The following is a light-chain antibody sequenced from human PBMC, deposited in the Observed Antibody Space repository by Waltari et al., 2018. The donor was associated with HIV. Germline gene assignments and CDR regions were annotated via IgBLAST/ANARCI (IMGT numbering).Light chain of an antibody. CDR3: GTWDSSLSAGV. V-gene: IGLV1-51*02. CDR2: ENN. J-gene: IGLJ3*02. Sequence: QSVLTQPPSVSAAPGQKVTISCSGTSSNIGTNYVSWDQQLPGTAPELLSYENNKRPAGIPDRFAGAKSGTSATLGITGLQTGDEADYYCGTWDSSLSAGVFGGGTKVTV. CDR1: SSNIGTNY.